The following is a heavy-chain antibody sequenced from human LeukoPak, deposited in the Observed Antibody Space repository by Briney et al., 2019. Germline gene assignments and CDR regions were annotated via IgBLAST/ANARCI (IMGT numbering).Heavy chain of an antibody. J-gene: IGHJ4*02. CDR3: ARGPPPRYCSSTSCYTPLFDY. CDR1: GGSISSYY. V-gene: IGHV4-4*07. Sequence: SETLSLTCTVSGGSISSYYWSWIRQPAGKGLEWIWRIYTSGSTNYNPSLKSRVTMSVDTSKNQFSLKLSSVTAADTAVYYCARGPPPRYCSSTSCYTPLFDYWGQGTLVTVSS. CDR2: IYTSGST. D-gene: IGHD2-2*02.